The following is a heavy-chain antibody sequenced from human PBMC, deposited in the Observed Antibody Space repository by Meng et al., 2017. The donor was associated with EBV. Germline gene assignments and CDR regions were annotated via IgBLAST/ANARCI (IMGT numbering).Heavy chain of an antibody. CDR3: ASEWGRGFTPDY. V-gene: IGHV1-69*01. J-gene: IGHJ4*02. Sequence: QGQLGEEGAGGKRPGSWEKSSCTPSGGTFSSDAFSCVRQAAGQGLEWVVGLIPKSDAPYYAQKFQYRVTITAAEYTGTHYMDLSGLRSEDTAVYYCASEWGRGFTPDYWGQGTLVTVSS. CDR2: LIPKSDAP. D-gene: IGHD3-16*01. CDR1: GGTFSSDA.